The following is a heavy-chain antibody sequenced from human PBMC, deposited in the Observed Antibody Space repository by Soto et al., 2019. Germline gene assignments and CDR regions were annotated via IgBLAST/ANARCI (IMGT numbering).Heavy chain of an antibody. D-gene: IGHD6-6*01. CDR3: ARRGKQLVLDGMDV. CDR2: IDPSDSYT. Sequence: ESLKISCKGSGYIFTSYWISCVLQMPGKGLEWMGRIDPSDSYTNYSPSFQGHVTISADKSISTAYLQWSSLKASDTAMYYCARRGKQLVLDGMDVWGQGTTVTVSS. J-gene: IGHJ6*02. V-gene: IGHV5-10-1*01. CDR1: GYIFTSYW.